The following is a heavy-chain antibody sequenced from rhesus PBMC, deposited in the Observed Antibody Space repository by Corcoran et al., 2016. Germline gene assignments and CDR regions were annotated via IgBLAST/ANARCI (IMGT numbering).Heavy chain of an antibody. CDR3: ARRGSSWSFDY. CDR2: IYGSGGGT. J-gene: IGHJ4*01. Sequence: QVQLQESGPGLVKPSETLSLTCAVSGGSISDDYYWSWIRHPPGKGLEWIGYIYGSGGGTNHNPSLKKRVNISIDTSKNQFSLKLSSVTAADTAVYYCARRGSSWSFDYWGQGVLVTVSS. D-gene: IGHD6-13*01. V-gene: IGHV4-106*01. CDR1: GGSISDDYY.